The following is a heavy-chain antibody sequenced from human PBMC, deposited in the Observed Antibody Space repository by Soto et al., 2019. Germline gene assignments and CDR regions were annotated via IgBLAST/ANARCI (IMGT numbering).Heavy chain of an antibody. CDR3: ARSQGSSTSLEIYYYYYYGMDV. Sequence: VKVSCKASGGTLSSYAISWVRQAPGQGLEWMGGIIPISETTNYAQKFQGRVTITADESKSTAYMELSSLRSEDTAVYYCARSQGSSTSLEIYYYYYYGMDVWGQGTTVTVSS. CDR2: IIPISETT. V-gene: IGHV1-69*13. CDR1: GGTLSSYA. D-gene: IGHD2-2*01. J-gene: IGHJ6*02.